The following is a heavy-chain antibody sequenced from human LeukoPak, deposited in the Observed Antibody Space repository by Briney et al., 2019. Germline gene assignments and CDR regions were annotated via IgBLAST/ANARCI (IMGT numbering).Heavy chain of an antibody. CDR3: AKIQGWFNAAFHI. D-gene: IGHD6-19*01. Sequence: GGSLRLSCAASGFTFSSYAMSWVRQAPGKGLEWVSAISDSGDSTYYADSVKGRFTISRDISKNTLSLQMNSLRAEDTAVYYCAKIQGWFNAAFHIGGQGTMVTVSS. J-gene: IGHJ3*02. CDR2: ISDSGDST. CDR1: GFTFSSYA. V-gene: IGHV3-23*01.